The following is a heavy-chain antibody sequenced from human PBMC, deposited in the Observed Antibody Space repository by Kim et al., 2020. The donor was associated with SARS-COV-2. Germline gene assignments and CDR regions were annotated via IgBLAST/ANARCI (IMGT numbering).Heavy chain of an antibody. CDR2: IYPGDSDT. J-gene: IGHJ5*02. Sequence: GESLKISCKGSGYSFTSYWIGWVRQMPGKGLEWMGIIYPGDSDTRYSPSFQGQVTISADKSISTAYLQWSSLKASDTAMYYCARRVQSGCSSTSCYVGGDWFDPWGQGTLVTVSS. V-gene: IGHV5-51*01. D-gene: IGHD2-2*01. CDR3: ARRVQSGCSSTSCYVGGDWFDP. CDR1: GYSFTSYW.